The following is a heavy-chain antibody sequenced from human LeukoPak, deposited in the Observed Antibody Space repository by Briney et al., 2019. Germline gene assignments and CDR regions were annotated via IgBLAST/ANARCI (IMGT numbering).Heavy chain of an antibody. V-gene: IGHV3-20*04. D-gene: IGHD3-22*01. CDR1: GFTFSSYW. CDR2: INWNGGST. CDR3: ATGDSSGYQLFDY. Sequence: GGSLRLSCAASGFTFSSYWMSWVRQAPGKGLEWVSGINWNGGSTGYADSVKGRFTISRDNAKNSLYLQMNSLRAEDTALYYCATGDSSGYQLFDYWGQGTLVTVSS. J-gene: IGHJ4*02.